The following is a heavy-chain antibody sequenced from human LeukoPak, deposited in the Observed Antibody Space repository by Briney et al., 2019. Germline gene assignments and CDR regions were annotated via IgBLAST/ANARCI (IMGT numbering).Heavy chain of an antibody. V-gene: IGHV4-59*01. Sequence: SETLSLTCTVSGGSISSYYWSWIRQPPGKGLEWIGYIYYSGSTNYNPSLKSRVTISVDTSKNQFSLKLSSVTAADTAVYYCARGGDYYGSGSYYTMDYWGQGTLVTVSS. CDR1: GGSISSYY. J-gene: IGHJ4*02. CDR3: ARGGDYYGSGSYYTMDY. D-gene: IGHD3-10*01. CDR2: IYYSGST.